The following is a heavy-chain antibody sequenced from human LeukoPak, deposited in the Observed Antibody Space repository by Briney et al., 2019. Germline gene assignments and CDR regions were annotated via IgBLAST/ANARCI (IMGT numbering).Heavy chain of an antibody. Sequence: PGGSLRLSCIASGFTFRGYGMHWVRQAPGKGLEWVAVIWYDGSNKYYADSVKGRFTISRDNSKNTLYLQMNSLRAEDTAVYYCARGHSYGYVGPGAGQYFDYWGQGTLVTVSS. CDR2: IWYDGSNK. CDR3: ARGHSYGYVGPGAGQYFDY. V-gene: IGHV3-33*08. J-gene: IGHJ4*02. CDR1: GFTFRGYG. D-gene: IGHD5-18*01.